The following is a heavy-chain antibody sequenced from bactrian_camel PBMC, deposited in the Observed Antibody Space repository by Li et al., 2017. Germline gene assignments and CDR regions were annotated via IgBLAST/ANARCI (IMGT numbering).Heavy chain of an antibody. CDR1: GITARTYC. Sequence: VQLVESGGGSVQAGGSLRLSCAASGITARTYCMGWFRQTPGKEREGVASIYSADGRTYYHDSVKGRFTVSRDNDENTLYLQMNKLKPEDTAIYYCAAETIHGGRWSLDATGYKFWGHGTQVT. V-gene: IGHV3S1*01. CDR2: IYSADGRT. J-gene: IGHJ4*01. D-gene: IGHD6*01. CDR3: AAETIHGGRWSLDATGYKF.